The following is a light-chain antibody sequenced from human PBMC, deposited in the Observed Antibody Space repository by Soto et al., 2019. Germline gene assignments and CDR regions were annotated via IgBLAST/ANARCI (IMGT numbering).Light chain of an antibody. CDR1: KLGDKY. Sequence: SYELTQPPSVSVSPGQTASITCSGDKLGDKYACWYQQKPGQSPVLVIYQDSKRPSGIPERFAGSNSGNTATLTISGTQAVDAAYYYCQEWDTTGVFGGGTKLTVL. V-gene: IGLV3-1*01. CDR2: QDS. J-gene: IGLJ3*02. CDR3: QEWDTTGV.